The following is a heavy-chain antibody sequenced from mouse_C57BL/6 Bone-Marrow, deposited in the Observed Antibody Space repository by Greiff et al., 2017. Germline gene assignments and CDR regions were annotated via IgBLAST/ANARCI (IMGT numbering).Heavy chain of an antibody. CDR2: IDPETGGT. V-gene: IGHV1-15*01. Sequence: QVQLKESGAELVRPGASVTLSCTASGYTFTDYEMRWVKQTPVHGLEWIGAIDPETGGTAYNQKFKGKAILTADKSSSTAYMELRSLTSEDSAGYYCTRGAVVAKGYVDYWGQGTTLTVSS. D-gene: IGHD1-1*01. CDR1: GYTFTDYE. CDR3: TRGAVVAKGYVDY. J-gene: IGHJ2*01.